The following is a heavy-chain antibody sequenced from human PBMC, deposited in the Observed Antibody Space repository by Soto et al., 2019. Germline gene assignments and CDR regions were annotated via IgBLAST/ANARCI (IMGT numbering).Heavy chain of an antibody. D-gene: IGHD6-13*01. CDR1: GGTFSSYA. J-gene: IGHJ6*02. Sequence: GASVKLSCTASGGTFSSYAISWVRQAPGQGLEWMGGIIPIFGTANYAQKFQGRVTITADESTSTAYMELSSLRSEDTAVYYCARDHPIAAAGNSDYYYGMDVWGQGTTVTVSS. CDR3: ARDHPIAAAGNSDYYYGMDV. V-gene: IGHV1-69*13. CDR2: IIPIFGTA.